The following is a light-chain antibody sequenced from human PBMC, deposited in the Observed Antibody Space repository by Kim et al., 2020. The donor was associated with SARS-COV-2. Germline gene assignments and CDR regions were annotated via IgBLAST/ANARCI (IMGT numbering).Light chain of an antibody. CDR3: NSRDSSGDHVA. Sequence: SSELTQDPAVSVALGQTVRLTCQGDSLRKYYATWYQQRPGQAPVLGLYGKYNRPSGIPDRLAGLASGNTASLTINGAQAEVEADYYCNSRDSSGDHVAFG. V-gene: IGLV3-19*01. CDR2: GKY. CDR1: SLRKYY. J-gene: IGLJ3*02.